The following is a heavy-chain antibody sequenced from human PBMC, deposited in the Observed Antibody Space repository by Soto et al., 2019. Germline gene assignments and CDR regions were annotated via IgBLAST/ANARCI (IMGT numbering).Heavy chain of an antibody. J-gene: IGHJ6*03. V-gene: IGHV3-66*01. CDR2: IYSGGST. CDR3: ARDRVPVSTSPGYYYYYMDV. CDR1: GFTVSSNY. D-gene: IGHD2-8*01. Sequence: GGSLRLSCAASGFTVSSNYMSWVRQAPGKGLEWVSVIYSGGSTYYADSVKGRFTISRDNSKNTLYLQMNSLRAEDTAVYYCARDRVPVSTSPGYYYYYMDVWGKGTTVTVSS.